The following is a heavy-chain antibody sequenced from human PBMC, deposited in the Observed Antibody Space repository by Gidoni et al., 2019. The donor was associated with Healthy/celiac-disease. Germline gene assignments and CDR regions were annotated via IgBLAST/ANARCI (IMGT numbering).Heavy chain of an antibody. V-gene: IGHV3-49*04. J-gene: IGHJ6*03. CDR2: IRSKAYGGTT. CDR1: GFTFGDYA. Sequence: EVQLVESGGGLVQPGRSLRLSCTASGFTFGDYAMSWVRQAPGKGLEWVGFIRSKAYGGTTEYAASVKGRFTISRDDSKSIAYLQMNSLKTEDTAVYYCTRDRDLGPGYYYMDVWGKGTTVTVSS. CDR3: TRDRDLGPGYYYMDV. D-gene: IGHD3-16*01.